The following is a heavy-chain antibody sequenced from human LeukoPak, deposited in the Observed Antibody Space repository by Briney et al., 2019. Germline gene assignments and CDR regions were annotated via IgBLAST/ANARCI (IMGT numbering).Heavy chain of an antibody. V-gene: IGHV3-23*01. CDR1: GFTFSSYA. CDR2: ISGSGGST. CDR3: AKSRGYSGYYYVGY. J-gene: IGHJ4*02. Sequence: PGGSLRLSCAASGFTFSSYAMSWVRQAPGKGLEWVSAISGSGGSTYYADSVKGRFTISRDNSKNTLYLQMNSLRAEDTAVYYCAKSRGYSGYYYVGYWGQGTLVTVSS. D-gene: IGHD3-22*01.